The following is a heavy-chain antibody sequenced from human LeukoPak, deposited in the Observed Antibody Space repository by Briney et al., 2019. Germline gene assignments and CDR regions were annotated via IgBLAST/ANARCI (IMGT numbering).Heavy chain of an antibody. Sequence: PSETLSLTCAVYGGSFSGYYWSWIRQPPGKGLEWIGEINHSGSTNYNPSLKSRVTISVDTSKNQFSLKLSSVTAADTAVYYCARQGFLRTFDYWGQGTLVTVSS. CDR1: GGSFSGYY. V-gene: IGHV4-34*01. D-gene: IGHD4-17*01. CDR2: INHSGST. J-gene: IGHJ4*02. CDR3: ARQGFLRTFDY.